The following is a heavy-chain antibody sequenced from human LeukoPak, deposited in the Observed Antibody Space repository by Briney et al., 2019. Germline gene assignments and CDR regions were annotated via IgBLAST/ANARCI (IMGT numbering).Heavy chain of an antibody. CDR1: LGTFSSYS. V-gene: IGHV1-69*01. CDR2: IIPIFGTA. D-gene: IGHD1-26*01. CDR3: ARGRGAGRPYYFDY. Sequence: SVKVSCKASLGTFSSYSISWVRQAPGQGVEWMGGIIPIFGTANYAQKFQGRVTFTADESTSTAYMELSSLRSENTAVYYCARGRGAGRPYYFDYWGQGTLVTVSS. J-gene: IGHJ4*02.